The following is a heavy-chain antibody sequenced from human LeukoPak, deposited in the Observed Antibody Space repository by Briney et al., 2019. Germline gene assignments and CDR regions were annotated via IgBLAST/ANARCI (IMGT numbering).Heavy chain of an antibody. CDR2: INPSGGST. J-gene: IGHJ5*02. V-gene: IGHV1-46*01. CDR1: GYTFTSYY. CDR3: ARGEKGHYYGSGSYYNVNNWFDP. Sequence: ASVKVSCKASGYTFTSYYMHWVRQAPGQGLEWMGIINPSGGSTSYAQKFQGRVTMTRDTSTSTVYMELSSLRSEDTAVYYCARGEKGHYYGSGSYYNVNNWFDPWGQGTLVTVSP. D-gene: IGHD3-10*01.